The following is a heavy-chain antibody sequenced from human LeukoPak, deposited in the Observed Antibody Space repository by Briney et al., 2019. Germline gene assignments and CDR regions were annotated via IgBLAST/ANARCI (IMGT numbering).Heavy chain of an antibody. CDR1: AFVFSDYY. D-gene: IGHD3-10*01. CDR2: ISDSGSTI. Sequence: GGSLRLSCAASAFVFSDYYMSWIRQAPGKGLEWVSYISDSGSTIYYADSVKGRFTISRDNVKNSLYLQMNGLRAEDTAVYYCAREMEGDYGSGTFFDLWGQGNMVTVSS. V-gene: IGHV3-11*01. J-gene: IGHJ4*02. CDR3: AREMEGDYGSGTFFDL.